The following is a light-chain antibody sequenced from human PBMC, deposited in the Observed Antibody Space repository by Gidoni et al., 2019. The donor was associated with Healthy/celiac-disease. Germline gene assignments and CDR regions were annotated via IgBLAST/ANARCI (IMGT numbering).Light chain of an antibody. Sequence: DIQMTQSPSSQSASVGDRVTITCRASQSISSYLNWYQQKPGKAPKLLIYAASSLQSGVPSRCSGSGSGTDFTLTISSLQPEDFATYYCQPSYSTPRTFGQGTKVEIK. CDR3: QPSYSTPRT. CDR1: QSISSY. V-gene: IGKV1-39*01. J-gene: IGKJ1*01. CDR2: AAS.